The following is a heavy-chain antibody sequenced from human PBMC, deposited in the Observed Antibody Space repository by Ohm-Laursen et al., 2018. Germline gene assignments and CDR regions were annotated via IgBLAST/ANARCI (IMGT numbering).Heavy chain of an antibody. J-gene: IGHJ6*02. V-gene: IGHV3-23*01. CDR1: GFTFSNYA. Sequence: SLRLSCAASGFTFSNYAMYWVRQAPGKGLEWVSAITDSGGSTFYADSAMGRFTVSRDNSKNTLNLQMDSLRAEDTAVYYCARSFAVTTFYYHGMDVWGQGTTVTVAS. CDR3: ARSFAVTTFYYHGMDV. CDR2: ITDSGGST. D-gene: IGHD4-17*01.